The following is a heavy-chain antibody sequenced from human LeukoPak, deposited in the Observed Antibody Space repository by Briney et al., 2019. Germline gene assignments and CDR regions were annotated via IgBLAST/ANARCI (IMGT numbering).Heavy chain of an antibody. V-gene: IGHV3-23*01. CDR2: ISGSGGST. J-gene: IGHJ4*02. CDR3: ARDRGHTSFNY. Sequence: GGSLRLSCAASGFTFSSFAMSWVRQAPGKGLEWVSAISGSGGSTYYADSVKGRFTISRDNSKNTLYLEMNSLRGEDTAVYYCARDRGHTSFNYWGQGTLVTVSS. D-gene: IGHD5-18*01. CDR1: GFTFSSFA.